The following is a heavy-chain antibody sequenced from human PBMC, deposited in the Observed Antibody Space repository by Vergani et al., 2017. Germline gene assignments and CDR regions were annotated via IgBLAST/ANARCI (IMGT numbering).Heavy chain of an antibody. CDR1: GFTFSSYS. D-gene: IGHD6-6*01. J-gene: IGHJ4*02. CDR3: ARVYSSSPYYFDY. CDR2: ISSSSSTI. V-gene: IGHV3-48*02. Sequence: EVQLVESGGGLVQPGGSLRLPCAASGFTFSSYSMNWVRQAPGKGLEWVSYISSSSSTIYYADSVKGRVTISRDNAKNSLYLQMNSLGDEDTAVYYCARVYSSSPYYFDYWGQGTLVTVSS.